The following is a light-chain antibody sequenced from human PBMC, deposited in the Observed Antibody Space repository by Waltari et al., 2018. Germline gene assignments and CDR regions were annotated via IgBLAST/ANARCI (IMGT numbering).Light chain of an antibody. CDR2: VNSDGSP. V-gene: IGLV4-69*01. CDR3: QTGGHGTWV. J-gene: IGLJ3*02. Sequence: QLVLTQSPSASASLGASVKLTCTLSSGHSSNVVAWLQQRPEKGPRYLMKVNSDGSPSRGDEIPDRFSGSSSGAERYLPSSNLQSEDEADYYCQTGGHGTWVFGGGTGLTVV. CDR1: SGHSSNV.